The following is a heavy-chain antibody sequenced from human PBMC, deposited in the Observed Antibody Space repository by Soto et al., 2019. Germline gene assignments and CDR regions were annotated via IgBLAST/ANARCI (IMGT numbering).Heavy chain of an antibody. CDR3: ARGVGRIAAAGTLGNWFDP. CDR1: GGSFSGYY. D-gene: IGHD6-13*01. V-gene: IGHV4-34*01. Sequence: PSETLSLTCAVYGGSFSGYYWSWIRQPPGKGLEWIGEINHSGSTNYNPSLKSRVTISVDTSKNQFSLKLSSVTAADTAVYYCARGVGRIAAAGTLGNWFDPWGQGTLVTVSS. J-gene: IGHJ5*02. CDR2: INHSGST.